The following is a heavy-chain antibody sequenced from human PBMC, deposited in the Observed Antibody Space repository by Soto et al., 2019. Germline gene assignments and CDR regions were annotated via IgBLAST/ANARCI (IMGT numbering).Heavy chain of an antibody. J-gene: IGHJ4*01. Sequence: PGGSLRLSCAASGFTLRTYTMNWDRQAPGKGLEWVSSISISSSDRYYADSVRGRFTISRDNAKNALYLQMNSLRADDTAVYFCVRGMNPLFGGQGTLVTVSS. CDR1: GFTLRTYT. V-gene: IGHV3-21*06. CDR2: ISISSSDR. CDR3: VRGMNPLF.